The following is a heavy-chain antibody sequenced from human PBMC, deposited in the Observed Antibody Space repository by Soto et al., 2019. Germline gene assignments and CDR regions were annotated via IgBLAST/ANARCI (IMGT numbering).Heavy chain of an antibody. Sequence: QVQLQQSGPGLVKPSQTLSLTCAISGDSISTNNVAWNWIRQSPSGGLEWLGRTGYTSKWYNDYAVSVRSRITINPDTSKNQFSLQLNSVTVDDTAVYYCARGKYSAFDYWGQGTLVTVSS. V-gene: IGHV6-1*01. J-gene: IGHJ4*02. CDR3: ARGKYSAFDY. CDR2: TGYTSKWYN. D-gene: IGHD5-18*01. CDR1: GDSISTNNVA.